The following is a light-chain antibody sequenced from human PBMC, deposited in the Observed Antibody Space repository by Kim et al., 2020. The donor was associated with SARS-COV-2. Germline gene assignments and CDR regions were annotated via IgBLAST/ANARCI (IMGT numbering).Light chain of an antibody. CDR2: DAS. V-gene: IGKV3-15*01. CDR3: QQYKDWYT. J-gene: IGKJ2*01. CDR1: QSVSSN. Sequence: LSGAPGERATPSCRSSQSVSSNLAWYQQKPGQGPRVLIYDASTRVRGIPARFSGSGSGTEFTLTIDSLQSEDFAIYYCQQYKDWYTFGQGTKLEI.